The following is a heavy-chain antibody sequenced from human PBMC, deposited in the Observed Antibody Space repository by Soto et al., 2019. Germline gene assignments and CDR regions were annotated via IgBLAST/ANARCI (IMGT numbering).Heavy chain of an antibody. Sequence: APGKGLERVSYISSTSSIIYYADSVKGRFTTSRDNAKNSLYLQMNSLRDEDTAVYYCARANGGPDISFHPWGQGTLVIVSS. CDR3: ARANGGPDISFHP. CDR2: ISSTSSII. J-gene: IGHJ1*01. D-gene: IGHD7-27*01. V-gene: IGHV3-48*02.